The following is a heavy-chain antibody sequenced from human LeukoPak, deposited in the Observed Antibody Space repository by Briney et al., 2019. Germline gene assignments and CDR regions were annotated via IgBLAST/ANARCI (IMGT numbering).Heavy chain of an antibody. V-gene: IGHV3-30*18. CDR2: ITYDGDTT. CDR1: GFTFSSCG. J-gene: IGHJ4*02. CDR3: VKEQGSESYRTADY. D-gene: IGHD3-10*01. Sequence: GGSLRLSCAASGFTFSSCGMHWVRQAPGKGLEGVAVITYDGDTTYFEDSVKGRFTFSRDTSKSTTYLQMNSLGAEDTAVYYCVKEQGSESYRTADYWGQGTLGTVSS.